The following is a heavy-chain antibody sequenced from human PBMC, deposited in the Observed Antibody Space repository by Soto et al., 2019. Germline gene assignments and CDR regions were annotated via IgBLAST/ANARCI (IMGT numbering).Heavy chain of an antibody. CDR2: IILPFGTA. CDR3: VVAAQPYYFDY. CDR1: GGTFSNYA. J-gene: IGHJ4*02. D-gene: IGHD2-15*01. Sequence: GASVKVSCKASGGTFSNYAISWVRQAPGQGLEWMGGIILPFGTANYAQKFQGRVTMTADASTTTAYMELSSLRSDDTAVYYCVVAAQPYYFDYWGQGTLVTVSS. V-gene: IGHV1-69*13.